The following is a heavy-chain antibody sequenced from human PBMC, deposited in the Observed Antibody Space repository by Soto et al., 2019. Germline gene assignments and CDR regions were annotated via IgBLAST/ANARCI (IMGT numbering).Heavy chain of an antibody. CDR2: INSDGSRT. CDR1: GFTFSSYW. J-gene: IGHJ5*02. D-gene: IGHD6-13*01. CDR3: ARVLTGSWNWFDP. Sequence: EVQLVESGGGLVQPGESLRLSCAASGFTFSSYWMHWVRQAPGKGLVRVSRINSDGSRTNYADSVKGRFTVSRDNAKKTQYLQMNSLRAEDTAVYYCARVLTGSWNWFDPWGQGTLVTVSS. V-gene: IGHV3-74*01.